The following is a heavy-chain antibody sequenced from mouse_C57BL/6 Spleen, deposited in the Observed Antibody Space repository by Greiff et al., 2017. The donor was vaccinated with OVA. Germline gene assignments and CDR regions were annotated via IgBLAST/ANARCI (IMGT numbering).Heavy chain of an antibody. CDR2: IYPRSGNT. CDR1: GYTFTSYG. CDR3: ARSDYGSSHYFDY. V-gene: IGHV1-81*01. Sequence: VKLQESGAELARPGASVKLSCKASGYTFTSYGISWVKQRTGQGLEWIGEIYPRSGNTYYNEKFKGKATLTADKSSSTAYMELRSLTSEDSAVYFCARSDYGSSHYFDYWGQGTTLTVSS. J-gene: IGHJ2*01. D-gene: IGHD1-1*01.